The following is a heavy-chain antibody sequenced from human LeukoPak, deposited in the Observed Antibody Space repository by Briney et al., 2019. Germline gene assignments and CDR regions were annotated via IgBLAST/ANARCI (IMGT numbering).Heavy chain of an antibody. V-gene: IGHV3-23*01. D-gene: IGHD1-26*01. CDR3: AKLISGSYYYYGLDV. CDR2: ISNSGDST. CDR1: GFTFSTYA. Sequence: GGSLRLSCAASGFTFSTYAMSWVRQAPGKGLEWFSLISNSGDSTYYADSVEGRFTISRDNSKNTLYLQMNSLRAEDSAVYYCAKLISGSYYYYGLDVWGQGTTVTVSS. J-gene: IGHJ6*02.